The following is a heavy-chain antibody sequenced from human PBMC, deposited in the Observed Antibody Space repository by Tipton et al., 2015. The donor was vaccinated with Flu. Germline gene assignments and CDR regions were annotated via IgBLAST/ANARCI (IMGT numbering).Heavy chain of an antibody. CDR3: ARGDYGDYDHEADAFDI. D-gene: IGHD4-17*01. V-gene: IGHV4-38-2*01. CDR2: ICYSGNT. Sequence: GLVKPSETLSLTCGVSNDSVSSGCYWGWIRQPPGRGLEWIGTICYSGNTYYNPSLKSRLTMSVDTSKNQFSLRLTSVTAADTAMYYCARGDYGDYDHEADAFDIWGQGTLVTVSA. CDR1: NDSVSSGCY. J-gene: IGHJ3*02.